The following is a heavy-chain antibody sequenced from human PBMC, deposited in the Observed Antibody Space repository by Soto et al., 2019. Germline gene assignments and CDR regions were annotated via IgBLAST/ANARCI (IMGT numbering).Heavy chain of an antibody. V-gene: IGHV6-1*01. CDR1: GDSVSSNNVI. J-gene: IGHJ6*03. Sequence: SQTLSLTCAISGDSVSSNNVICNWIRQSPSRGLEWLGRTYYRSKWYNNYAVSVKSRVSVNPDTAKNQFSLQLNSVTPEDTAVYYCARGSWDDVSGHYYMDVWGKGTTVTVSS. CDR2: TYYRSKWYN. CDR3: ARGSWDDVSGHYYMDV. D-gene: IGHD1-1*01.